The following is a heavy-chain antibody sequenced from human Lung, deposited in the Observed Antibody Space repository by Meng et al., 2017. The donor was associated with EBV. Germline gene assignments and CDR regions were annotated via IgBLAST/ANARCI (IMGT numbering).Heavy chain of an antibody. D-gene: IGHD1-26*01. Sequence: VQLVEAGGGLVQPGGSLRLSCAASGFTFSNYWMHWVRQAPGKGLVWVSRINNDGSSTNYADSVEGRFTISRDNAKNTLYLQMNSMRAEDTALYYCTRDILQVGASDYWGQGTLVTVSS. J-gene: IGHJ4*02. V-gene: IGHV3-74*01. CDR3: TRDILQVGASDY. CDR2: INNDGSST. CDR1: GFTFSNYW.